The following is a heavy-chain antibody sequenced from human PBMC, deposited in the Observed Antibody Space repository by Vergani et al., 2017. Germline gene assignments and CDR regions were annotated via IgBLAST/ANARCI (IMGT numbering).Heavy chain of an antibody. V-gene: IGHV3-7*01. D-gene: IGHD3-3*01. CDR2: IKQDGSEK. CDR1: GFTFSSYA. Sequence: EVQLLESGGGLVQPGGSLRLSCAASGFTFSSYAMSWVRQAPGKGLEWVANIKQDGSEKYYVDSVKGRFTISRDNAKNSLYLQMNSLRAEDTAVYYCAREGHYEFWSARGDVWGKGTTVTVSS. CDR3: AREGHYEFWSARGDV. J-gene: IGHJ6*04.